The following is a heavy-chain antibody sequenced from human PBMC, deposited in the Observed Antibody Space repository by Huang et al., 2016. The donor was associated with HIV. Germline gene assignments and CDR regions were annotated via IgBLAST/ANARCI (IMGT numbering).Heavy chain of an antibody. CDR3: LRWFAP. V-gene: IGHV4-61*02. Sequence: QVQLQESGPGMVKPSQTLSLKCSVSGGSISSGNYYWSWVRQSAGKGLEWIGRSYTSGTTTYNPSLGSRVTISIDASENQLSLKLTSVTAADTAVYYCLRWFAPWGQGILVTVSS. CDR1: GGSISSGNYY. J-gene: IGHJ5*02. CDR2: SYTSGTT.